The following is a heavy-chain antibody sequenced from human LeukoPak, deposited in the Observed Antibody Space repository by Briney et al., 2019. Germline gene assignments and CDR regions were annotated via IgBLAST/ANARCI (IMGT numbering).Heavy chain of an antibody. CDR1: GYTFTGYY. Sequence: ASVKLSFKSSGYTFTGYYKHWVRHGPAQGHELKGLINPNSGGTSNAQKFQGRVTMTRDTSISKAYMELNRLRSGDTAVYYCAREPVAVAGTGLYYWGQGTLVTVSS. CDR2: INPNSGGT. D-gene: IGHD6-19*01. J-gene: IGHJ4*02. V-gene: IGHV1-2*02. CDR3: AREPVAVAGTGLYY.